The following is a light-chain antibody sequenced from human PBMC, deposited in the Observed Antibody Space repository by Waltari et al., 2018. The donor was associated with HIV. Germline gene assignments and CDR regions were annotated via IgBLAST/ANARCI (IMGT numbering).Light chain of an antibody. CDR2: GAS. V-gene: IGKV4-1*01. Sequence: DIVMTQSPDSLAVSLGERATLHCKSSQSVLYSSNHKNYLTWYQQKPGQPPKLLFYGASTRESGVPDRFSGSGSGTDFTLTISSLQAEDVAVYYCQQYHSTPFTFGPGTKVDIK. CDR1: QSVLYSSNHKNY. J-gene: IGKJ3*01. CDR3: QQYHSTPFT.